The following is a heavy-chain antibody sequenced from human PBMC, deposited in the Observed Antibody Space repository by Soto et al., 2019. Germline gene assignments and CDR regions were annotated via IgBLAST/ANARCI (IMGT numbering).Heavy chain of an antibody. Sequence: SETLSLTCTVSGASISYGGYSWSWIRQSPGKGLEWIGYISHLESTYFHPSFKSRLTMSIDRTRNQFSLKLSSVTAADMAVYFCTRGGGYDAFDYWGQGVLVTVSS. CDR2: ISHLEST. D-gene: IGHD5-12*01. CDR1: GASISYGGYS. CDR3: TRGGGYDAFDY. V-gene: IGHV4-30-2*06. J-gene: IGHJ4*02.